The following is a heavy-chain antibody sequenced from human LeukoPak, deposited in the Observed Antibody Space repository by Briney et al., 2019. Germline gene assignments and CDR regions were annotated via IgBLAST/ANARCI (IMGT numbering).Heavy chain of an antibody. Sequence: GRSLRLSCAASAFTFSSYAMSWVRQAPGKGLEWVSGISGSGGSTYYADSVKGRFTIFRDNSKNTLYLQMNSLRAEDTAVYHCANGWSPDYWGRGTLVTVSS. D-gene: IGHD2-15*01. CDR2: ISGSGGST. V-gene: IGHV3-23*01. J-gene: IGHJ4*02. CDR3: ANGWSPDY. CDR1: AFTFSSYA.